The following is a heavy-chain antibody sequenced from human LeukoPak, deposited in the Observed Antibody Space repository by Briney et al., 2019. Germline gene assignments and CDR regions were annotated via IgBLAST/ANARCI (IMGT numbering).Heavy chain of an antibody. CDR2: NSSSSSTI. CDR3: ASQYSSSWYWFDP. V-gene: IGHV3-48*02. Sequence: GGSLRLSCAASGFTVSSNYMSWVRQAPGKGLEWVSYNSSSSSTIYYADSVKGRFTISRDNAKNSLYLQMNSLRDEDTAVYYCASQYSSSWYWFDPWGQGTRVTVSS. CDR1: GFTVSSNY. D-gene: IGHD6-13*01. J-gene: IGHJ5*02.